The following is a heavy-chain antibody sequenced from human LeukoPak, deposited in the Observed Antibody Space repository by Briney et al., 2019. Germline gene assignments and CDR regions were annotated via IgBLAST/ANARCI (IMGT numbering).Heavy chain of an antibody. CDR1: GFTFSSYW. Sequence: GSLRLSCAASGFTFSSYWMHWVRQAPGKGLLWVSLINSDGNNRGYADSVKGRFTISRDNSKNTLYLQMNSLRAEDTAVYYCARDSSGLFDYWGQGTLVTVSS. V-gene: IGHV3-74*01. CDR3: ARDSSGLFDY. CDR2: INSDGNNR. J-gene: IGHJ4*02. D-gene: IGHD6-19*01.